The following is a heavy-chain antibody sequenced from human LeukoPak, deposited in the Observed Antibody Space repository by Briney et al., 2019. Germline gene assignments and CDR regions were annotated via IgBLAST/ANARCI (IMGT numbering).Heavy chain of an antibody. J-gene: IGHJ6*03. Sequence: RRASVKVSCKASGYTFTSYGISWVRQAPGQGLEWMGWISAYNGNTNYAQKLQGRVTMTTDTSTSTACMELRSLRSDDTAVYYCARVVVVAATRVYYYYYMDVWGKGTTVTISS. CDR3: ARVVVVAATRVYYYYYMDV. V-gene: IGHV1-18*01. CDR2: ISAYNGNT. CDR1: GYTFTSYG. D-gene: IGHD2-15*01.